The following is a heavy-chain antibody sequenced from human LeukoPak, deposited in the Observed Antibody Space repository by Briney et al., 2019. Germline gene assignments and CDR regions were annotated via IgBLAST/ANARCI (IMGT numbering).Heavy chain of an antibody. CDR1: GGSISSGENY. CDR2: IYTSGST. CDR3: ARDPSYDIRRYYYMDV. D-gene: IGHD3-22*01. V-gene: IGHV4-61*02. Sequence: SETLSLTCTAAGGSISSGENYGRWIRQPAGKGLEWIGRIYTSGSTNYNPPLQSRVTISVDTSNNQLSLKLSSATAADTDLYYWARDPSYDIRRYYYMDVWGKGTTVTISS. J-gene: IGHJ6*03.